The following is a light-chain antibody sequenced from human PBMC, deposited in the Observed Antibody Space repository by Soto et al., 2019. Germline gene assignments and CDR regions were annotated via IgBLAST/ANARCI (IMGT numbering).Light chain of an antibody. CDR3: SSYTRSRTLYVV. V-gene: IGLV2-14*01. J-gene: IGLJ2*01. CDR2: DVS. CDR1: SSDVGGYNY. Sequence: QSALTQPASVSGSPGQSITISCTGTSSDVGGYNYVSWYQQHPGKAPKLMIYDVSNRPSGVSNRFSGSKSGNTASLTISGLQAEDEADYDCSSYTRSRTLYVVFGGGTKLTVL.